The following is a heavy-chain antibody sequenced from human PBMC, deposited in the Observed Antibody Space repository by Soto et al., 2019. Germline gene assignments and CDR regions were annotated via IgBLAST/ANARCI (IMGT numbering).Heavy chain of an antibody. J-gene: IGHJ4*02. CDR1: GYTFTSYD. D-gene: IGHD1-26*01. V-gene: IGHV1-8*01. Sequence: QVQLVQSGAEVKKPGASVKVSCKASGYTFTSYDINWVRQATGQGLEWMGWMNPNSGNTGYAQKFQGRVTMTRNTSISTDYMQLSRLRSEDTAVYYCARELSGSYRFDYWGQGTLVTVSS. CDR3: ARELSGSYRFDY. CDR2: MNPNSGNT.